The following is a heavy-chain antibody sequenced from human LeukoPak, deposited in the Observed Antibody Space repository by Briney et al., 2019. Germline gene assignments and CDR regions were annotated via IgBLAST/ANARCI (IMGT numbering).Heavy chain of an antibody. CDR3: ARGGTNTRYFDY. D-gene: IGHD1-7*01. Sequence: GGSLRLSCAASEFTFSSYSMNWVRQAPGKRLEWVSSISYNSGSIFYADSVKGRFTISRDNAKNSLFLQMSSLRAEDTAVYYCARGGTNTRYFDYWGQGTLVTVSS. CDR1: EFTFSSYS. J-gene: IGHJ4*02. CDR2: ISYNSGSI. V-gene: IGHV3-21*01.